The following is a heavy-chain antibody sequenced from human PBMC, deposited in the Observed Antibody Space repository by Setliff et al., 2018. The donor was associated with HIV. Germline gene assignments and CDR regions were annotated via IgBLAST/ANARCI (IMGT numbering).Heavy chain of an antibody. CDR2: ISHSGTT. D-gene: IGHD2-21*01. V-gene: IGHV4-34*01. J-gene: IGHJ4*02. CDR3: ALLAVPFIVETISPL. CDR1: NGSFSGYY. Sequence: SETLSLTCAVYNGSFSGYYWSWIRQPPGKGLEWIGEISHSGTTTYNPSLKSRVTMSVDTSKNQFSLKLNTVTAADTAMYYCALLAVPFIVETISPLGGQGSLVTVSS.